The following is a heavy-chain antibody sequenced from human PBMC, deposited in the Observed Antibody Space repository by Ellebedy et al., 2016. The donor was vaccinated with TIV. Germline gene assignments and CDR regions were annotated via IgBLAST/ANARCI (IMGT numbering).Heavy chain of an antibody. CDR2: ISGRDTVT. V-gene: IGHV3-23*01. D-gene: IGHD2-15*01. CDR1: RFTFRTYA. J-gene: IGHJ4*02. CDR3: AKSPLGSCSGAICYQLDY. Sequence: GESLKISCAASRFTFRTYAMSWVRQAPGRGLEWVAAISGRDTVTYHADSVKGRFTISRDNSKNTLYLQMNSLRVEDTAVYYCAKSPLGSCSGAICYQLDYWGQGTLVAVSS.